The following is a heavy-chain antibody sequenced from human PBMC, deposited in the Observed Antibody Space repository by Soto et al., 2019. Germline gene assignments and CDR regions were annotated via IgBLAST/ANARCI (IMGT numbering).Heavy chain of an antibody. Sequence: QVQLVESGGGVVQPGRSLRLSCAASGFTFSSYAMHWVRQAPGKGLEWVAVISYDGSNKYYADSVKGRFTISRDNSKNTLYLQMNSLRAEDTAVYYCARSIVLVPAGTHDAFDIWGQGTMVTVSS. CDR3: ARSIVLVPAGTHDAFDI. J-gene: IGHJ3*02. V-gene: IGHV3-30-3*01. CDR2: ISYDGSNK. D-gene: IGHD2-2*01. CDR1: GFTFSSYA.